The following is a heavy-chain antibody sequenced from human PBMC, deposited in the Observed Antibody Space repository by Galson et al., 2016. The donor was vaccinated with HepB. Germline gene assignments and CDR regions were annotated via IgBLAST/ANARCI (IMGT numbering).Heavy chain of an antibody. CDR3: ARGPGWLPTYYYMDV. CDR2: INPSGGST. D-gene: IGHD2-15*01. CDR1: GYTFTSYY. Sequence: SVKVSCKASGYTFTSYYMHWVRQAPGQGLEWMGIINPSGGSTSYAQKFQGRVTMTRDTSTSTVYMELSSLRSEDTAVYYCARGPGWLPTYYYMDVWGKGTTVTVSS. J-gene: IGHJ6*03. V-gene: IGHV1-46*01.